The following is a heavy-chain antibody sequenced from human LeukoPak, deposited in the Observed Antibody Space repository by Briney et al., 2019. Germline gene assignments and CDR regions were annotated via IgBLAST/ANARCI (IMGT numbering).Heavy chain of an antibody. J-gene: IGHJ3*02. D-gene: IGHD6-19*01. Sequence: GESLKISCKGSGYSFTSYWIGWVRQMPGKGLEWMGIIYPGDSDTRYSPSFQGQVTISADKSISTAYLQWSSLKASDTAMYYCARMNSIAVAGGAFDIWGQGTMVTVSS. V-gene: IGHV5-51*01. CDR1: GYSFTSYW. CDR3: ARMNSIAVAGGAFDI. CDR2: IYPGDSDT.